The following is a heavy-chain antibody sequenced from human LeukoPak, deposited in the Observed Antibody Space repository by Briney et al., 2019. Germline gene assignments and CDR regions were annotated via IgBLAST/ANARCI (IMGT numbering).Heavy chain of an antibody. CDR3: ARGSRRISGSYYRPYYYYMDV. CDR1: GGSISSYY. Sequence: SETLSLTCTVSGGSISSYYWSWIRQPPGKGLEWIGYIYTSGSTNYNPSLKSRVTISVDTSKNQFSLKLSSVTAADTAVYYCARGSRRISGSYYRPYYYYMDVWGKGTTVTVSS. D-gene: IGHD3-10*01. J-gene: IGHJ6*03. CDR2: IYTSGST. V-gene: IGHV4-4*09.